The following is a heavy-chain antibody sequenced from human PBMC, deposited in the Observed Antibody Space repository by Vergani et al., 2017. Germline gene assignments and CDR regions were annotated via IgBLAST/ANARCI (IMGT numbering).Heavy chain of an antibody. V-gene: IGHV4-59*01. D-gene: IGHD1-20*01. CDR3: ANVITGTAYNWFDP. CDR1: GGSISSYY. CDR2: IYYSGST. Sequence: QVQLQESGPGLVKPSETLSLTCTVSGGSISSYYWSWIRQPPGKGLEWIGHIYYSGSTNYHPSLKSRVTISVDTSKNQFSLKLSSVTAADTAVYYCANVITGTAYNWFDPWGQGTLVTVSS. J-gene: IGHJ5*02.